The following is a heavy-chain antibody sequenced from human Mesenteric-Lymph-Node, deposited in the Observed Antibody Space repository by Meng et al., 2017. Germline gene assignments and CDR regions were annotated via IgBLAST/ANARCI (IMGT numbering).Heavy chain of an antibody. J-gene: IGHJ4*02. CDR2: IHTTGRT. Sequence: SETLSLTCTVSGGSIYTYYWTWIRQPAGKGLEWIGRIHTTGRTDYSPSLKSRVTMSVDSSKNRFSLKLRSVTAADTAVYYCARENYDYSRSNGFLDSWGQGTLVTVSS. V-gene: IGHV4-4*07. D-gene: IGHD5-12*01. CDR1: GGSIYTYY. CDR3: ARENYDYSRSNGFLDS.